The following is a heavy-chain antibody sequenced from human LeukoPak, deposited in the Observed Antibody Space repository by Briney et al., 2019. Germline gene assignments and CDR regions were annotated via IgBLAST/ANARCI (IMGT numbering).Heavy chain of an antibody. V-gene: IGHV4-59*12. D-gene: IGHD3-16*01. J-gene: IGHJ3*02. CDR3: AREPRSQDVAFSAFDI. CDR2: MYYSGST. Sequence: SETLSLTCTVSGGSISSYYWSWIRQPPGKGLEWIGYMYYSGSTNYNPSLKSRVTISVDTSKNQFSLKLSSVTAADTAVYYCAREPRSQDVAFSAFDIWGQGTMVTVSS. CDR1: GGSISSYY.